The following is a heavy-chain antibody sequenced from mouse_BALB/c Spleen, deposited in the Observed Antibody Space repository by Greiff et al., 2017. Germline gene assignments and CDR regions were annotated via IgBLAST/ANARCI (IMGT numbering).Heavy chain of an antibody. J-gene: IGHJ2*01. D-gene: IGHD2-4*01. CDR3: AREGDYDGLDD. CDR1: GFTFSDYY. CDR2: ISDGGSYT. Sequence: EVQGVESGGGLVKPGGSLKLSCAASGFTFSDYYMYWVRQTPEKRLEWVATISDGGSYTYYPDSVKGRFTISRDNAKNNLYLQMSSLKSEDTAMYYCAREGDYDGLDDWGQGTTLTVSA. V-gene: IGHV5-4*02.